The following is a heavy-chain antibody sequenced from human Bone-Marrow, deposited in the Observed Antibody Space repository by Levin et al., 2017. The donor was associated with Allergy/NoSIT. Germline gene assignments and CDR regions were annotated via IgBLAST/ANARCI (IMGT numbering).Heavy chain of an antibody. D-gene: IGHD4-11*01. CDR3: ARGDYSNYYYYGMDV. CDR1: GGTFSSYA. V-gene: IGHV1-69*04. Sequence: KISCKASGGTFSSYAISWVRQAPGQGLEWMGRIIPILGIANYAQKFQGRVTITADKSTSTAYMELSSLRSEDTAVYYCARGDYSNYYYYGMDVWGQGTTVTVSS. J-gene: IGHJ6*02. CDR2: IIPILGIA.